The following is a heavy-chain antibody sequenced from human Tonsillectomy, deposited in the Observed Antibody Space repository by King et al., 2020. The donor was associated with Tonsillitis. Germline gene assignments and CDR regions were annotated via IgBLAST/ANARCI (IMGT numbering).Heavy chain of an antibody. J-gene: IGHJ4*02. V-gene: IGHV3-33*08. CDR2: IWYDGSNK. CDR3: AREDALGYCSSTSCYGLTLPSY. CDR1: GFTFSSYG. Sequence: VQLVESGGGVVQPGRSLRLSCAASGFTFSSYGMHWVRQAPGKGLEWVAVIWYDGSNKYYADSVKGRFTISRDNSKNTLYLQMNSLRAEDTAVYYCAREDALGYCSSTSCYGLTLPSYWGQGTLVTVSS. D-gene: IGHD2-2*01.